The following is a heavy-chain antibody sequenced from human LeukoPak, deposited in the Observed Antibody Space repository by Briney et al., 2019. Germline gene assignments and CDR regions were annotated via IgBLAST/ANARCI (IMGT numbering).Heavy chain of an antibody. D-gene: IGHD5-24*01. CDR3: ARGGLGWLRYNWFDP. J-gene: IGHJ5*02. V-gene: IGHV4-34*01. CDR2: INHSGST. CDR1: GGSFSGYY. Sequence: SETLSLTCAVYGGSFSGYYWSWIRRPPGKGLEWIGEINHSGSTNYNPSLKSRVTISVDTSKNQFSLKLSSVTAADTAVYYCARGGLGWLRYNWFDPWGQGTLVTVSS.